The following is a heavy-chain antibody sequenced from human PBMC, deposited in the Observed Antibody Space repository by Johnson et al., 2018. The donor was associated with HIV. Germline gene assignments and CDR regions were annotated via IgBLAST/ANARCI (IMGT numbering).Heavy chain of an antibody. D-gene: IGHD3-16*01. CDR1: GFTFSTYG. CDR3: AREVYAHDAFDI. CDR2: MWYDGSNK. J-gene: IGHJ3*02. Sequence: QVQLVESGGGVVQPGRSLRLSCAASGFTFSTYGMHWVRQAPGKGLEWVAVMWYDGSNKYYADSVKGRFTISRDNSKKTLYLQMNSLRPEDTAVYYCAREVYAHDAFDIWGQGTMVTVSS. V-gene: IGHV3-30*19.